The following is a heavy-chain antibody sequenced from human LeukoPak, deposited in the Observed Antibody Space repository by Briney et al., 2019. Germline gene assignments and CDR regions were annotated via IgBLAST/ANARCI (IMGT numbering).Heavy chain of an antibody. J-gene: IGHJ4*02. D-gene: IGHD3-10*01. V-gene: IGHV3-66*01. CDR1: GFSVSSNY. CDR2: IYRGEST. Sequence: GGSLRLSCAASGFSVSSNYMTWVRQVPGKGLEWVSVIYRGESTYYADSVKGRFTISRDNSRNMLHLQMNSLRTEDTAVYYCARSYDHSGSGSPDYWGQGALVIVSS. CDR3: ARSYDHSGSGSPDY.